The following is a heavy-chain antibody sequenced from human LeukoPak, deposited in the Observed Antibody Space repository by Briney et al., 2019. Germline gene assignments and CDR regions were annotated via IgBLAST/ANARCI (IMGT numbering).Heavy chain of an antibody. CDR2: IWYDGGNK. CDR3: AKSTLNYYDSSGHDAFDI. Sequence: QPGGSLRLSCAASGFTFSSYGMHWVRQAPGKGLEWVAVIWYDGGNKYYADSVKGRFTISRDNSKNTLYLQMNSLRAEDTAVYYCAKSTLNYYDSSGHDAFDIWGQGTMVTVSS. D-gene: IGHD3-22*01. CDR1: GFTFSSYG. V-gene: IGHV3-33*06. J-gene: IGHJ3*02.